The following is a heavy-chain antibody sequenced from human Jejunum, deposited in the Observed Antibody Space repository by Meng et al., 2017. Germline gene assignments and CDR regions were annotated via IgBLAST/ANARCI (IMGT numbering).Heavy chain of an antibody. CDR2: SSADGTSV. Sequence: GESLKISCEASGFILSNYDMNWVRQSPGKGMEWVADSSADGTSVHYADSLKGRFTISRDNVKNSLVLEILSVTAEDTAIYYCARTRTVARGFIIHNFFDFWGHGTLVTVSS. D-gene: IGHD3-10*01. CDR3: ARTRTVARGFIIHNFFDF. V-gene: IGHV3-48*03. CDR1: GFILSNYD. J-gene: IGHJ4*01.